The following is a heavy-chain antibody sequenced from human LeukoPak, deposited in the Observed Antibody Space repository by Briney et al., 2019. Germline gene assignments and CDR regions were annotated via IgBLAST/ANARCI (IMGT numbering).Heavy chain of an antibody. Sequence: SETLSLTCTVSGGSIRSYYWNWIRQPPGKGLEWIGYIYYSGSTNYNPSLKSRVTMSVDTSKNQFSLKLSSVTAADTTMYYCARGDFWSGQHLDYWGQGILVTVSS. J-gene: IGHJ4*02. CDR3: ARGDFWSGQHLDY. CDR1: GGSIRSYY. V-gene: IGHV4-59*08. D-gene: IGHD3-3*01. CDR2: IYYSGST.